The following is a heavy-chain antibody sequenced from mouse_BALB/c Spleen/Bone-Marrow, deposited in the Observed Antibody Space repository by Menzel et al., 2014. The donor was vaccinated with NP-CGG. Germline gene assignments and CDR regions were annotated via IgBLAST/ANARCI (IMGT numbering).Heavy chain of an antibody. V-gene: IGHV3-6*02. CDR1: GYSIPTGYY. CDR2: ISYDGSH. Sequence: EVQLQQSGPGLVKPSQPLSLPCSVTGYSIPTGYYWNSLRQFPGNKLEWMGYISYDGSHNYNPSLKNRISITRDTSKNQFFLKLNSVTTEDTATYYCAEMGYAMDSWGQGTSVTAS. CDR3: AEMGYAMDS. J-gene: IGHJ4*01.